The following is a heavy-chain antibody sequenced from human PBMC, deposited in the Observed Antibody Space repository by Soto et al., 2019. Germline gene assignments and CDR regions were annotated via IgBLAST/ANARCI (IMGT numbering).Heavy chain of an antibody. CDR1: GYTFTGYY. CDR3: ARYCSGGSCYGAFDI. J-gene: IGHJ3*02. CDR2: INPNSGGT. Sequence: QVQLVQSGAEVKKPGASVKVSCKASGYTFTGYYMHWVRQAPGQGLEWMGWINPNSGGTNYAQKFQGWVTMTRDTSISTAYMELSRLRSDDTAVYYCARYCSGGSCYGAFDIWGQGTMVTVSS. D-gene: IGHD2-15*01. V-gene: IGHV1-2*04.